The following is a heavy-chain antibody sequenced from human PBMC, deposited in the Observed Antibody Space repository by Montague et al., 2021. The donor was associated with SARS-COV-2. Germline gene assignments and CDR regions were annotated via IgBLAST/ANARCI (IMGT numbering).Heavy chain of an antibody. D-gene: IGHD3-9*01. V-gene: IGHV3-30*04. J-gene: IGHJ4*02. Sequence: SLRLSCAASKFSFSSYALHWVRQAPGKGLEWVAVISYVVSNQYYADSVKGRFTISRDNSKNMLYLQMSSLRAEDTAVYYCARPSYYDILTGNGGLEYWGQGTLVTVPS. CDR2: ISYVVSNQ. CDR1: KFSFSSYA. CDR3: ARPSYYDILTGNGGLEY.